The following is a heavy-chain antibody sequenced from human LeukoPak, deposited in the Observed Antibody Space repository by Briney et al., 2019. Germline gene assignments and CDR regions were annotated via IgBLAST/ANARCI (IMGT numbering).Heavy chain of an antibody. D-gene: IGHD6-13*01. Sequence: PSETLSLTCTVSGGSINSYYWNWIRQLPGKGLELIGYIYYSGSPTYNPSLKSRVTISVDTSKNQFSLKLSSVTAADTAVYYCARRGYSSSFDYWGQGTLVTVSS. J-gene: IGHJ4*02. CDR2: IYYSGSP. V-gene: IGHV4-59*08. CDR3: ARRGYSSSFDY. CDR1: GGSINSYY.